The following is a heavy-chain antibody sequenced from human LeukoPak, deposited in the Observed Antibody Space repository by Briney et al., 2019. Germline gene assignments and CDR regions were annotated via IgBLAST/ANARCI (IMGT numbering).Heavy chain of an antibody. CDR2: INPNSGGT. D-gene: IGHD3-9*01. V-gene: IGHV1-2*02. Sequence: ASVKVSCKASGYTFTGYYMHWVRQAPGQGLEWMGWINPNSGGTNYAQKFQGRVTMTRDTSISTAYMELRNLRSDDTAVYYCAVDTQKTAVPATDHWGQGTLLTVSS. CDR1: GYTFTGYY. CDR3: AVDTQKTAVPATDH. J-gene: IGHJ4*02.